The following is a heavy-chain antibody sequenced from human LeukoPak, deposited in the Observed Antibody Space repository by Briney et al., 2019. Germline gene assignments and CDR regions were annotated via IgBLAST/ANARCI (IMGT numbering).Heavy chain of an antibody. V-gene: IGHV1-18*01. CDR3: ARDLSRKGYCTGGVCYTVFDY. Sequence: ASVKVSCKASGYTFTSYGISWVRQAPGQGLEWMGWISAYNGNTNYAQKLQGRVTMTTDTSTSTAYMELRSLRSGDTAVYYCARDLSRKGYCTGGVCYTVFDYWGQGTLVTVSS. J-gene: IGHJ4*02. CDR2: ISAYNGNT. CDR1: GYTFTSYG. D-gene: IGHD2-8*02.